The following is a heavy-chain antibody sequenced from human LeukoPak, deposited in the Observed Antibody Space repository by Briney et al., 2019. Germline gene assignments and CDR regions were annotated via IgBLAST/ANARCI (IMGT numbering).Heavy chain of an antibody. CDR1: GFTFSSYA. CDR3: ATHGRPPIVVVPAAIPEFDY. V-gene: IGHV3-23*01. Sequence: PGGSLRLSCAASGFTFSSYAMSWVRQAPGKGLEWVSAISGSGGSTYYADSVKGRFTISRDNSKNTLYLQMNSLRAEDTAVYYCATHGRPPIVVVPAAIPEFDYWGQGTLVTVSS. J-gene: IGHJ4*02. D-gene: IGHD2-2*01. CDR2: ISGSGGST.